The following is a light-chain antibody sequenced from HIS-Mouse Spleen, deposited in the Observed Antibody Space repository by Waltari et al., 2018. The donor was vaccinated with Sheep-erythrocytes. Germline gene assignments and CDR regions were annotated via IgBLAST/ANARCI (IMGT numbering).Light chain of an antibody. CDR3: SSYAGSNNWV. CDR1: SSDVGGYNY. J-gene: IGLJ2*01. CDR2: EVS. Sequence: QSALTQPPSASGSPGQSVTIPCTGTSSDVGGYNYVSWYQQHPGKPPKLMIYEVSKRPSGVPDRFSGSKSGNTASLTVSVLQAEDEADYYCSSYAGSNNWVFGGGTKLTVL. V-gene: IGLV2-8*01.